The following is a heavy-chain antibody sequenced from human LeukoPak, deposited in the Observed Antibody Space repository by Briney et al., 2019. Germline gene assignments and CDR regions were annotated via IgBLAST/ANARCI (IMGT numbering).Heavy chain of an antibody. CDR3: ASGRSGYYYYYYYMDV. J-gene: IGHJ6*03. CDR2: ISSSSSYI. D-gene: IGHD3-22*01. CDR1: GFTFSSYS. V-gene: IGHV3-21*04. Sequence: GGSLRLSCAASGFTFSSYSMNWVRQAPGKGLEWVSSISSSSSYIYYADSVKGRFTISRGNAKNSLYLQMNSLRAEDTAVYYCASGRSGYYYYYYYMDVWGKGTTVTVSS.